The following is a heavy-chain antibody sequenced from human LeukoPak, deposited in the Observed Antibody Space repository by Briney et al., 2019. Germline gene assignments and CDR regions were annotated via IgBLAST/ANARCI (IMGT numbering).Heavy chain of an antibody. J-gene: IGHJ4*02. D-gene: IGHD5-12*01. V-gene: IGHV4-39*01. CDR1: GGSISSSSYY. Sequence: KPSETLSLTCTVSGGSISSSSYYWGWIRQPPGKGLEWIGSIYYSGSTYYNPSLKSRVTISVDTSKNQFSLELSSVTAADTAVYYCATSGYDTSPEYWGQGTLVTVSS. CDR2: IYYSGST. CDR3: ATSGYDTSPEY.